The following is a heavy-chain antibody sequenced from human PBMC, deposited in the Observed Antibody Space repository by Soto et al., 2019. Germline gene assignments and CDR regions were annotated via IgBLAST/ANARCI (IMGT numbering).Heavy chain of an antibody. CDR1: GYTFTSYG. V-gene: IGHV1-18*04. CDR3: ARDPDYDFLIGYYSSAPRAFDS. Sequence: ASVKVSCKASGYTFTSYGISWVRQAPGQRLEWMGWISAYNGNTNYAQKPQGRDTMTTDTSTSTAYMQLRSLRSDDTAVYYCARDPDYDFLIGYYSSAPRAFDSSGPGAMGT. D-gene: IGHD3-3*01. CDR2: ISAYNGNT. J-gene: IGHJ3*02.